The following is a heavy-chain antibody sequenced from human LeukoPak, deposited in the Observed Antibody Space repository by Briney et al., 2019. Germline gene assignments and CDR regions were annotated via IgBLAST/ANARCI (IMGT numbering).Heavy chain of an antibody. CDR2: ISYDGSNK. D-gene: IGHD5-18*01. V-gene: IGHV3-30*18. CDR3: AKDGSGYSYGSDY. CDR1: GFTFSSYG. J-gene: IGHJ4*02. Sequence: GGSLRLSCAASGFTFSSYGMHWVRQAPGKGLEWVAVISYDGSNKYYADSVKGRFTISRDNSKNTLYLQMNSLRAEDTAVYYCAKDGSGYSYGSDYWGQGTLVTVSS.